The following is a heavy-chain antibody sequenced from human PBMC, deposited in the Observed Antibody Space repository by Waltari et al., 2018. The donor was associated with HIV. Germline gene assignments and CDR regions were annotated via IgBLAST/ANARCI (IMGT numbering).Heavy chain of an antibody. D-gene: IGHD3-22*01. CDR2: ISGYNGDT. CDR1: GYTFTNYG. J-gene: IGHJ4*02. V-gene: IGHV1-18*01. CDR3: ARDHYYGSSGYYSDY. Sequence: QVHLVQSGAALRKTGASVTVSCKASGYTFTNYGITWVRQAPGQGLEWMGWISGYNGDTKYAQKVRGRVTMTTDTSTSTAYLEMGSLRFDDTAVYYCARDHYYGSSGYYSDYWGQGTLVTVSS.